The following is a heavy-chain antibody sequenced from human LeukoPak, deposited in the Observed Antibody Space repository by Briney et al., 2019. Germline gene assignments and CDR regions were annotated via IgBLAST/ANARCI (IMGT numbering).Heavy chain of an antibody. Sequence: TASETLSLTCTVSGAFFNSGNYYWNWLRQYPGKGLEWIGYFSYTGSTYYNPSLKSRVNISVDTSKNQFSLRLSSVTAADTALYFCARAYSQPYYFDYWGQGTLVTVSS. J-gene: IGHJ4*02. CDR3: ARAYSQPYYFDY. V-gene: IGHV4-31*03. CDR1: GAFFNSGNYY. D-gene: IGHD2-21*01. CDR2: FSYTGST.